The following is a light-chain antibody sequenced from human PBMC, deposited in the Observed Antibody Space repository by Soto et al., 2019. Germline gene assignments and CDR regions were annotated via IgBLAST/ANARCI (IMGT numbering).Light chain of an antibody. J-gene: IGKJ4*01. CDR1: LGISSY. CDR2: AAS. V-gene: IGKV1-9*01. CDR3: QQLNSYPVT. Sequence: DIQMTQSPSSLSASVGDRVTITCRASLGISSYLAWYQQKPGKAPKLLIYAASTLQSGVPSRFSGSGSGTDFTLTISSLQPEDFATYSCQQLNSYPVTFGGGTKADIK.